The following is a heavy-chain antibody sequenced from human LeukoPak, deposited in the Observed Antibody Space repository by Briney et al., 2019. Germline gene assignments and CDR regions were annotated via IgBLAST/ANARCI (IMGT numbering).Heavy chain of an antibody. V-gene: IGHV3-9*01. Sequence: GGSLRLSCAASGFTFDDYGMSWVRQAPGKGLEWVSGISWNSGIIIYADSVKGRFTISRGNAKNSLYLQMNSLRPEDTALYYCAKRMRDEYAWDGWGQGTLVTVSS. CDR3: AKRMRDEYAWDG. CDR2: ISWNSGII. CDR1: GFTFDDYG. D-gene: IGHD3-16*01. J-gene: IGHJ4*02.